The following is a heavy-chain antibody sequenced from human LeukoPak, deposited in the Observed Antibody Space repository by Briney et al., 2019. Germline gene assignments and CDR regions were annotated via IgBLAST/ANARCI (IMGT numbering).Heavy chain of an antibody. Sequence: GASVKVSCKASGYTFTSYGISWVRQAPGQGLEWMGGIIPIFGTANYAQKFQGRVTITADESTSTAYMELSSLRSEDTAVYYCARGLDIVVVPAAGDAFDIWGQGTMVTVSS. CDR1: GYTFTSYG. D-gene: IGHD2-2*03. J-gene: IGHJ3*02. CDR3: ARGLDIVVVPAAGDAFDI. CDR2: IIPIFGTA. V-gene: IGHV1-69*13.